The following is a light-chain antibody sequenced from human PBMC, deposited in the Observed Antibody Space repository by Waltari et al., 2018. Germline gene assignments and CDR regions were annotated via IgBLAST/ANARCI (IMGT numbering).Light chain of an antibody. CDR1: SGDVGGYNY. V-gene: IGLV2-14*01. Sequence: QSALTQPASVSGSPGQSITISCTGTSGDVGGYNYVSWFQQHPGKVPKLIISDVSNRPSGGSDRLSGSKSGNTASLTISGLQAEDEASYYCASYTNSDSEVFGGGTKVTVL. J-gene: IGLJ3*02. CDR2: DVS. CDR3: ASYTNSDSEV.